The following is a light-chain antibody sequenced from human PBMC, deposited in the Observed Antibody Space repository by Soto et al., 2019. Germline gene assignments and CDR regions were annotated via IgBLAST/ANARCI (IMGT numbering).Light chain of an antibody. Sequence: EIVLTQSPATLSLSPGERATLSCRASQNVSSYLAWYQQKPGQAPRLLIYDASNRATGIPDRFSGSGSGTDFTLTISRLEPEDFAVYYCQQYGSSGTFGQGTKVDIK. V-gene: IGKV3-20*01. J-gene: IGKJ1*01. CDR2: DAS. CDR3: QQYGSSGT. CDR1: QNVSSY.